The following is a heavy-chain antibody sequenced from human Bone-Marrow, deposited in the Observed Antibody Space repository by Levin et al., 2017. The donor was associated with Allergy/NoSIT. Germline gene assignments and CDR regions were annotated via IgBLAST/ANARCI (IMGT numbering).Heavy chain of an antibody. V-gene: IGHV4-39*02. J-gene: IGHJ6*02. CDR3: AREEAAAATRGMDV. D-gene: IGHD6-13*01. CDR2: IYYSGST. CDR1: GGSISSSSYY. Sequence: SETLSLTCTVSGGSISSSSYYWGWIRQPPGKGLEWIGSIYYSGSTYYNPSLKSRVTISVDTSKNQFSLKLSSVTAADTAVYYCAREEAAAATRGMDVWGQGTTVTVSS.